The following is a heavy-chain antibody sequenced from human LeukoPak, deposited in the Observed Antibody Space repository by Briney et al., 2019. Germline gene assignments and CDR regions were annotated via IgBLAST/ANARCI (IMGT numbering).Heavy chain of an antibody. CDR3: ARGFVVYSSSWLEFAQIYYYYGMDV. Sequence: NPSETLSLTCAVYGGSFSGYYWSWIRQPPGKGLEWIGEINHSGSTNYNPSLKSRVTISVDTSKNQFTLKLSSVTAADTAVYYCARGFVVYSSSWLEFAQIYYYYGMDVWGQGTTVTVSS. J-gene: IGHJ6*02. V-gene: IGHV4-34*01. CDR2: INHSGST. CDR1: GGSFSGYY. D-gene: IGHD6-13*01.